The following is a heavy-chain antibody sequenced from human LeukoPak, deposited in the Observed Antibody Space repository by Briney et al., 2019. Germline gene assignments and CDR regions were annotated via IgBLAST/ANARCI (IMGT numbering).Heavy chain of an antibody. CDR2: MNPNTANT. J-gene: IGHJ4*02. V-gene: IGHV1-8*03. CDR1: GYTFTSYY. Sequence: ASVKVSCKASGYTFTSYYMHWVRQAPGQGLEWMGWMNPNTANTGYAQKFQSRVTITRNTSISTSYMELNSLRSEDTAVYYCARGEYSGSYYYFAYWGQGTLVTVSS. CDR3: ARGEYSGSYYYFAY. D-gene: IGHD1-26*01.